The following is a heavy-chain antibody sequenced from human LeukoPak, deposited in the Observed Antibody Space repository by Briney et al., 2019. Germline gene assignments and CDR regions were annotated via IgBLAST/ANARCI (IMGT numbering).Heavy chain of an antibody. CDR2: ISGSGGSA. J-gene: IGHJ4*02. Sequence: GGSLRLSCAASGFTFSSYAMSWVRQAPGKGLEWVSGISGSGGSANYADSVKGRFTISRDNSKNTLYLQMNSLRVEDTAVYYCAKASSGWYNFDYWGQGTLVTVSS. V-gene: IGHV3-23*01. CDR3: AKASSGWYNFDY. D-gene: IGHD6-19*01. CDR1: GFTFSSYA.